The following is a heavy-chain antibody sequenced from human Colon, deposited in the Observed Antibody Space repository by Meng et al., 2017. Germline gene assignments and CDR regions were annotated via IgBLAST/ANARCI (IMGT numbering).Heavy chain of an antibody. CDR1: GGSRSSGNDD. Sequence: QVQLQGSGPALVRPSETLSLTCTVSGGSRSSGNDDWSWIRQAQGKGLEWIGYISYSGNSLYNPSLKSRVDISTDTSRRQCSLKFNSVTAADTAIYYCATGPGYSSGLDSWGRGALVTVSS. CDR3: ATGPGYSSGLDS. V-gene: IGHV4-61*01. D-gene: IGHD6-19*01. J-gene: IGHJ4*02. CDR2: ISYSGNS.